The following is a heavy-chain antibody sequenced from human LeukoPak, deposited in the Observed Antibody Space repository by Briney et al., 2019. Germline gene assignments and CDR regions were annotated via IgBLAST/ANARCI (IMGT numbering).Heavy chain of an antibody. V-gene: IGHV3-74*01. J-gene: IGHJ3*02. CDR2: INSDGSST. CDR1: GFTFSSYW. Sequence: GGSLRLSCAASGFTFSSYWMHWVRQAPGKGLVWVSRINSDGSSTYYADSVKGRFTISRDNSKNTLYLQMNSLRAEDTAVYYCARNSGYDYGAFDIWGQGTMVTVSS. D-gene: IGHD5-12*01. CDR3: ARNSGYDYGAFDI.